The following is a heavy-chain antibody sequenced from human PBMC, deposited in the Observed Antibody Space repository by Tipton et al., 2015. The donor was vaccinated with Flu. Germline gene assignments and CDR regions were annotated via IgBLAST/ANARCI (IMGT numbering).Heavy chain of an antibody. V-gene: IGHV3-48*03. CDR1: GFTFSRYE. CDR2: ISSSGDTI. D-gene: IGHD3-10*01. Sequence: SLRLSCTASGFTFSRYEMNWVRQAPGKGLEWVSYISSSGDTIYYADSVKGRFTISRDNAKNSRYLQMNSLRADDSAVYYCARVVIYDYWGQGTLVTVSS. CDR3: ARVVIYDY. J-gene: IGHJ4*02.